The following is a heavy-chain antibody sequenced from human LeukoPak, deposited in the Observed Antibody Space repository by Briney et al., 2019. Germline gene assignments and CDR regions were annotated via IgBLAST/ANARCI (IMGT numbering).Heavy chain of an antibody. CDR1: GFTFSSYE. V-gene: IGHV3-48*03. CDR2: ISSSGSTI. Sequence: PGGSLRLSCAASGFTFSSYEMNWVRQAPGKGLEWVSYISSSGSTIYYADSVKGRFTISRDNSKDTLDLQMNSLRVEDTAIYYCARDPMRGVWEYTPDSWGQGTLVTVAS. J-gene: IGHJ4*02. D-gene: IGHD3-16*01. CDR3: ARDPMRGVWEYTPDS.